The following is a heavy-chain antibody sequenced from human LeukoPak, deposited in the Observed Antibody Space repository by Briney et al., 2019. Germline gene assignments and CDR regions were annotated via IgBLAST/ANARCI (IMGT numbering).Heavy chain of an antibody. CDR2: ISAYNGNT. CDR1: GYTFTSYG. J-gene: IGHJ6*02. Sequence: ASVKLSCNASGYTFTSYGISWVRQAPGQGLEWMGWISAYNGNTNYAQKLQGRVTMTTDTSTSTAYMELRSLRSDDTAVYYCARSSYYDFWSGLWDYGMDVWGQGTTVTVSS. CDR3: ARSSYYDFWSGLWDYGMDV. D-gene: IGHD3-3*01. V-gene: IGHV1-18*01.